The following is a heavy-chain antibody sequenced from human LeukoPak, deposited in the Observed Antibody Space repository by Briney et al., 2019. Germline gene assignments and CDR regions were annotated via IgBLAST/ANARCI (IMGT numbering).Heavy chain of an antibody. V-gene: IGHV3-48*03. CDR1: GFTFRNYQ. CDR2: IGNIISTT. J-gene: IGHJ4*02. CDR3: ARTAYDLRGQSLVPGLDS. Sequence: GGSLRLSCAASGFTFRNYQMNWVRQAPGKGLEWVSYIGNIISTTHYADSVRGRFTASRDDAKSSLYLQMSSLRVEDTAVYYCARTAYDLRGQSLVPGLDSWGQGTLVTVSS. D-gene: IGHD6-19*01.